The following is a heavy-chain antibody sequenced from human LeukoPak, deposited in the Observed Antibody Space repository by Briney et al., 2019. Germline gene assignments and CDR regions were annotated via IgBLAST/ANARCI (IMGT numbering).Heavy chain of an antibody. D-gene: IGHD2-15*01. V-gene: IGHV3-23*01. CDR1: GFTFRSYA. CDR2: ISGSGGST. CDR3: AKDLGGIVVALGGAFDI. J-gene: IGHJ3*02. Sequence: GGSLRLSCAASGFTFRSYAMRWVRQAPGKELEWVSAISGSGGSTYYADSVKGRFTISRDNSKNTLYLQMNSLRAEDTAVYYCAKDLGGIVVALGGAFDIWGQGTMVTVSS.